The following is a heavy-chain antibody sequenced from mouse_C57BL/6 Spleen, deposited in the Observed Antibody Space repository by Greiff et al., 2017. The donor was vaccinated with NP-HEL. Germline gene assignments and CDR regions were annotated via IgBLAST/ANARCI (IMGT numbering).Heavy chain of an antibody. CDR1: GFTFSSYA. V-gene: IGHV5-4*01. Sequence: EVKLMESGGGLVKPGGSLKLSCAASGFTFSSYAMSWVRQTPEKRLEWVATISDGGSYTYYPDNVKGRFTISRDNAKNNLYLQMSHLKSEDTAMYYCARDRGYGNYPYFDYWGQGTTLTVSS. CDR3: ARDRGYGNYPYFDY. D-gene: IGHD2-1*01. J-gene: IGHJ2*01. CDR2: ISDGGSYT.